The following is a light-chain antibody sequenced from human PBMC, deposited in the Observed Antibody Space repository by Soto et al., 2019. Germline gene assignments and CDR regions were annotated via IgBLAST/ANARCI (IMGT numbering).Light chain of an antibody. V-gene: IGKV3-20*01. CDR1: QSVTSSY. CDR2: GAS. Sequence: EIVLTQSPGTLSLSPGERATLSCRASQSVTSSYLAWYQQQPGQAPRLLIYGASSRVTGIPDRFSGSGSGTDFTLTISRLEPEDFAVYYCQQYGSSSYTFGQGTKLEIK. J-gene: IGKJ2*01. CDR3: QQYGSSSYT.